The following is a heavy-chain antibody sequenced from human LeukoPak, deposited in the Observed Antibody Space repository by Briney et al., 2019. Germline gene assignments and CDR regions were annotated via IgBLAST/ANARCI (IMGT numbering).Heavy chain of an antibody. V-gene: IGHV1-2*06. Sequence: ASVKVSCKASGYTFTGYYMHWVRQAPGQGLEWMGRINPNSGGTNYAQKFQGRVTMTRDTSIRTAYMELSRLRSDDTAVYYCARDLGSSGWYSPSYFDYWGQGTLVTVSS. CDR2: INPNSGGT. D-gene: IGHD6-19*01. CDR3: ARDLGSSGWYSPSYFDY. J-gene: IGHJ4*02. CDR1: GYTFTGYY.